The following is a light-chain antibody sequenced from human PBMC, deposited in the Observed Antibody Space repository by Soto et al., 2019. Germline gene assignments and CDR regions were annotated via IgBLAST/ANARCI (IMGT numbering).Light chain of an antibody. J-gene: IGKJ4*01. CDR2: GTS. CDR3: QQYGGSPPLS. CDR1: QGVSSNY. V-gene: IGKV3-20*01. Sequence: EIVLTQSPGTLSLSPGERATLSCRASQGVSSNYLAWYQQKSGQAPRLLLYGTSSRATGIPERFSGSGSGTDFTLTISRLEPEDFAVYYCQQYGGSPPLSFGGGTKVDIK.